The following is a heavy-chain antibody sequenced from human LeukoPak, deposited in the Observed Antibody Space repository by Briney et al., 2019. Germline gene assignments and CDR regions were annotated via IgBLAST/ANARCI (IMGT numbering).Heavy chain of an antibody. CDR2: IKSKTDGGTT. D-gene: IGHD3-3*01. V-gene: IGHV3-15*01. CDR3: TTRLRFLEWLGPRGDY. Sequence: PGGSLRLSCVSSGFSFSNYAMSWVRQAPGKGLEWVGRIKSKTDGGTTDYAAPVKGRFTISRDDSKNTLYLQMNSLKTEDTAVYYCTTRLRFLEWLGPRGDYWGQGTLVTVSS. CDR1: GFSFSNYA. J-gene: IGHJ4*02.